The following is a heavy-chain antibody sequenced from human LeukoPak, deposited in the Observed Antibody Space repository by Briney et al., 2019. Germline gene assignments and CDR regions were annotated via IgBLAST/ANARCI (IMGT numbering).Heavy chain of an antibody. D-gene: IGHD3-22*01. V-gene: IGHV3-30*04. Sequence: GGSLRLSCAASGFTFSNYIMHWVRQAPGKGLDWVAVIIENGSNQYYADSVKGRFTISRDNSKNTLFLQMNSLRGEDTAMYYCARSGYYFDNWFDPWGQGTLVTVSS. J-gene: IGHJ5*02. CDR1: GFTFSNYI. CDR3: ARSGYYFDNWFDP. CDR2: IIENGSNQ.